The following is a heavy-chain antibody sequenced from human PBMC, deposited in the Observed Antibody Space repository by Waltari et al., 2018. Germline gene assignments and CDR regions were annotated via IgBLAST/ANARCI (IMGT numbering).Heavy chain of an antibody. D-gene: IGHD3-3*01. Sequence: QVQLVQSGAEVKKPGSSVKVSCKASGGTFSSYAISWVRQAPGQGLEWMGGLIPSLGIANYEQKSQGRVTITADESTSTAYMELSSLRSEDTAVYYCARPNDFWRGSAGGGYFDYWGQGTLVTVSS. CDR3: ARPNDFWRGSAGGGYFDY. V-gene: IGHV1-69*04. CDR2: LIPSLGIA. CDR1: GGTFSSYA. J-gene: IGHJ4*02.